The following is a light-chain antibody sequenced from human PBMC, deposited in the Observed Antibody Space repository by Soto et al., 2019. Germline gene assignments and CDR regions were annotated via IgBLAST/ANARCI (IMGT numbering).Light chain of an antibody. CDR2: GAS. CDR3: HQYGSSPLT. CDR1: QSVSSSY. V-gene: IGKV3-20*01. J-gene: IGKJ4*01. Sequence: DIVLTQSPGTLSLSPEERATLSCRASQSVSSSYLAWYQQKPGQAPRLIIYGASIRATGIPDRFSGSGSGTDFTLTISRLEPEDFAVYYCHQYGSSPLTFGGGTKVEIK.